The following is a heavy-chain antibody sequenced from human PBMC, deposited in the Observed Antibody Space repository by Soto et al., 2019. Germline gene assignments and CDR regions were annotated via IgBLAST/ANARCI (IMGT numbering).Heavy chain of an antibody. V-gene: IGHV1-18*04. D-gene: IGHD1-20*01. CDR1: GYIFTEYY. CDR2: ISAYNGNT. Sequence: GASVKVSCKASGYIFTEYYMHWVRQAPGQELGWMGWISAYNGNTNYAQKLQGRVTMTTDTSTSTAYMELRSLRSDDTAVYYCARDISGVGRYYYYYYYMDGWGKGTTVTVSS. J-gene: IGHJ6*03. CDR3: ARDISGVGRYYYYYYYMDG.